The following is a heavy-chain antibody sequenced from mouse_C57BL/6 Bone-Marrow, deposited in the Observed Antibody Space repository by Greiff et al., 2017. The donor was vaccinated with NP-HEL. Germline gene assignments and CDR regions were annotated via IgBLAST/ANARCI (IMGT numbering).Heavy chain of an antibody. D-gene: IGHD1-1*01. Sequence: VKLQESGAELMKPGASVKLSCKASGYTFTGYWIEWVKQRPGHGLEWIGEILPGSGSTNYNEKFKGKATFTADTSSNTAYMQLSSLTTEDSAIYYGARGGYYYGSSPQYFEVWGTGTTVTVSS. CDR2: ILPGSGST. CDR3: ARGGYYYGSSPQYFEV. CDR1: GYTFTGYW. J-gene: IGHJ1*03. V-gene: IGHV1-9*01.